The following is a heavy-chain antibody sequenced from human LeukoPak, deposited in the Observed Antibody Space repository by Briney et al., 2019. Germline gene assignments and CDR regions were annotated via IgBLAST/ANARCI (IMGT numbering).Heavy chain of an antibody. J-gene: IGHJ4*02. CDR2: ISTDGSTT. D-gene: IGHD1-14*01. CDR1: GFTFSSYW. V-gene: IGHV3-74*01. CDR3: AGGPAY. Sequence: GGSLRLSCAASGFTFSSYWMHWVRQAPGKGLVWVSRISTDGSTTTYADSVKGRFTISRDNAKNTAYLQMNSLRAEDTAVYYCAGGPAYWGQGTLVTVSS.